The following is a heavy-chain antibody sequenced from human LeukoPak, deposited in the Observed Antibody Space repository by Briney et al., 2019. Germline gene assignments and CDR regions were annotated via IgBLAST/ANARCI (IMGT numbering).Heavy chain of an antibody. D-gene: IGHD1-26*01. CDR2: IIPIFGTA. J-gene: IGHJ4*02. CDR3: ARERGRGRDSPWFDY. V-gene: IGHV1-69*13. CDR1: GGTFSSYA. Sequence: GASVKVSCTASGGTFSSYAIGWVRQAPGQGLEWMGGIIPIFGTANYAQKFQGRVTITADESTSTAYMELSSLRSEDTAVYYCARERGRGRDSPWFDYWGQGTLVTVSS.